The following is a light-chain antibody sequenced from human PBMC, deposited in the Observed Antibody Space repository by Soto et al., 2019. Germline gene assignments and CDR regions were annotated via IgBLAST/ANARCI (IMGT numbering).Light chain of an antibody. J-gene: IGLJ2*01. CDR2: ANR. Sequence: QSVLTQPPSVSGAPGQRVTISCTGSRSSIGGGYDVHWYQQIPGRAPKLLIYANRNRPSGVPYRFSGSKSGTSASLAITGLQTEDEADYYGQSYDSRLSGGEVVGGGPQLTI. CDR3: QSYDSRLSGGEV. CDR1: RSSIGGGYD. V-gene: IGLV1-40*01.